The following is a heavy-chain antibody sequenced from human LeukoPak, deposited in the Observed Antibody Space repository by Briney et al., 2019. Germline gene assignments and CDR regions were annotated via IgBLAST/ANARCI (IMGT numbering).Heavy chain of an antibody. D-gene: IGHD3-22*01. CDR1: GGSISSSSYY. J-gene: IGHJ4*02. Sequence: SETLSLTCTVSGGSISSSSYYWGWIRQPPGKGLEWIGSIYYSGSTYYNPSLKSRVTISVDTSKNQFSLKLSSVTAADTAVYYCARFMILVEYFDYWGQGTLVTVSS. CDR3: ARFMILVEYFDY. V-gene: IGHV4-39*01. CDR2: IYYSGST.